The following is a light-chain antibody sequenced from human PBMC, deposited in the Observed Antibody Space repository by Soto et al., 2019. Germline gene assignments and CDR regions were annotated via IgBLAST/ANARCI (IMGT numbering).Light chain of an antibody. CDR2: YDS. Sequence: SYELTQPPSVSVAPGKTARITCGENNIGSKSVHWYQQKPGQAPVLVIYYDSDRPSGIPERFSGSNSGNTATLTISRVEAGDEADYYCQVWAGSSDHVVFGGGTKLTFL. CDR1: NIGSKS. CDR3: QVWAGSSDHVV. J-gene: IGLJ2*01. V-gene: IGLV3-21*04.